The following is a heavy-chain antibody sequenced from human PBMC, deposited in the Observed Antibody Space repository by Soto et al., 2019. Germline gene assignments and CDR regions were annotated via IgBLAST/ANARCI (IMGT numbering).Heavy chain of an antibody. D-gene: IGHD3-16*01. CDR3: AIAPNRNMILDS. CDR1: GGSVSNSDW. Sequence: QVQLQESGPGLVEPSGTLSLTCAGSGGSVSNSDWVTWVRQSPGKGLAWMGAIFHSGRTNYNPSLKSRVALSVDMSKTQFSLRMTSVTAADTAMYYCAIAPNRNMILDSWGQGTLVTVSS. J-gene: IGHJ4*02. V-gene: IGHV4-4*02. CDR2: IFHSGRT.